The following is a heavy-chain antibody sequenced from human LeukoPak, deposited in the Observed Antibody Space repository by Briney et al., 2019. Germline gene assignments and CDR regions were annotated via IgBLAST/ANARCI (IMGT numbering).Heavy chain of an antibody. CDR2: INAGNGNT. CDR1: GYTFTSYA. Sequence: ASVKVSCKASGYTFTSYAMHWVRQAPGQRLEWMGWINAGNGNTKYSQKFQGRVTITRDTSASTAYMELSSLRFEDTAVYYCARVPDLTPTGDFDYWGQGTLVTVSS. V-gene: IGHV1-3*01. J-gene: IGHJ4*02. D-gene: IGHD1-1*01. CDR3: ARVPDLTPTGDFDY.